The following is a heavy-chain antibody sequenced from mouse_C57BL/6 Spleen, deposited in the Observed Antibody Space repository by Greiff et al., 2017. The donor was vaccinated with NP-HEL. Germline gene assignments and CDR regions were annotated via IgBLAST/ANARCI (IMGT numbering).Heavy chain of an antibody. Sequence: EVKLVESGGGLVQPGGSLKLSCAASGFTFSDYYMYWVRQTPEKRLEWVAYISNGGGSTYYPDTVKGRFTISRDNAKNTLYLQMSRLKSEDTAMYYCASDPYDYDGSWFAYWGQGTLVTVSA. V-gene: IGHV5-12*01. CDR3: ASDPYDYDGSWFAY. J-gene: IGHJ3*01. CDR2: ISNGGGST. D-gene: IGHD2-4*01. CDR1: GFTFSDYY.